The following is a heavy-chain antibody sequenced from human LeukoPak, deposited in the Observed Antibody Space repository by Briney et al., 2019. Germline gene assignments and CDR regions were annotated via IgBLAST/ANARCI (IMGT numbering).Heavy chain of an antibody. CDR3: VRDYFCSGGTCDDCFDP. V-gene: IGHV1-18*04. J-gene: IGHJ5*02. CDR2: ISTYDHDT. D-gene: IGHD2-15*01. Sequence: GASVKVSCKTSGYTFTDYYMHWVRQAPRQGLEWMAWISTYDHDTNYAQKFRGRVTMTTDASTSTAYMELRSLGSDDTAVYYCVRDYFCSGGTCDDCFDPWGQGTLVTVSS. CDR1: GYTFTDYY.